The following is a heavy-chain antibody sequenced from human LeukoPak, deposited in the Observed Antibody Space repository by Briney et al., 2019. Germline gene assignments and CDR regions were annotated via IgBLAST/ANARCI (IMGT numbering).Heavy chain of an antibody. Sequence: SETLSLTCAVYGGSFSGYYWSWIRQPPGKGLKWIGEINHSGSTNYNPSLKSRVTISVDTSKNQFSLKLSSVTAADTAVYYCARLRRGYSYGRNFDYWGQGTLVTVSS. V-gene: IGHV4-34*01. CDR2: INHSGST. J-gene: IGHJ4*02. CDR3: ARLRRGYSYGRNFDY. CDR1: GGSFSGYY. D-gene: IGHD5-18*01.